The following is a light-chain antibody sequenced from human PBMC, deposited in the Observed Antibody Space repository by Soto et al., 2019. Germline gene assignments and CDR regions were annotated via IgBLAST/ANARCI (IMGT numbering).Light chain of an antibody. J-gene: IGKJ1*01. CDR2: LGS. CDR3: MQALQTPWT. Sequence: DIVMTQSPLSLPVTPGESASISCRSSQSLLHSNGYNCLDWYLQKPGQSPQLLIYLGSNRAPGVPDRLSGSGSGTDFTLTISRVEAGDVGVYYCMQALQTPWTFGQGTKVEI. V-gene: IGKV2-28*01. CDR1: QSLLHSNGYNC.